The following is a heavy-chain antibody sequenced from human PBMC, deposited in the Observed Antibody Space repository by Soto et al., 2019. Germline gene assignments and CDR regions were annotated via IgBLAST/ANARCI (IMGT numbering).Heavy chain of an antibody. Sequence: SVKVSCKASGGTFSSYTISWVRQAPGQGLEWMGRIIPILGIANYAQKFQGRVTITADKSTSTAYMELSSLRSEDTAVYYCAREHCSSTSCYQGPYYYYMDVWGKGTTVTVSS. CDR3: AREHCSSTSCYQGPYYYYMDV. CDR1: GGTFSSYT. J-gene: IGHJ6*03. CDR2: IIPILGIA. D-gene: IGHD2-2*01. V-gene: IGHV1-69*04.